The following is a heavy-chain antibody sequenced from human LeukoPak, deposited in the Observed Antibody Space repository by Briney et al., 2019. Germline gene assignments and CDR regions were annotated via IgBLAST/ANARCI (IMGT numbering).Heavy chain of an antibody. CDR2: IYSGGST. Sequence: PGGSLRLSCAASGFTVSSNYMSWVRQAPGKGLEWVSVIYSGGSTYYADSVKGRFTISRDNTKNTLYLQMSSLRVEDTAIYYCARAPSGGYDYWGQGTLVTVSS. CDR3: ARAPSGGYDY. J-gene: IGHJ4*02. D-gene: IGHD1-26*01. CDR1: GFTVSSNY. V-gene: IGHV3-53*01.